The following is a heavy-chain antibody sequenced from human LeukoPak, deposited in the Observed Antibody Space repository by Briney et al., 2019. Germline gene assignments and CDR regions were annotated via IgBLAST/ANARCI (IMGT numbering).Heavy chain of an antibody. CDR3: ARDLVGATVPD. CDR1: GFPVSDNY. Sequence: GSLSLSCAAPGFPVSDNYMTWVRQAPGKGLEWVSVIHIGGDTYYADSVKGRFTISRDNSKNTLYLQMNSLRVEDTAVYYCARDLVGATVPDWGQGTLVTVSS. CDR2: IHIGGDT. J-gene: IGHJ4*02. D-gene: IGHD1-26*01. V-gene: IGHV3-53*01.